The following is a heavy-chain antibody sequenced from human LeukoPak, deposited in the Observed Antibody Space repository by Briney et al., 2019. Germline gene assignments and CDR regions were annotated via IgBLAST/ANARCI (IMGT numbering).Heavy chain of an antibody. CDR2: ISDDGSNT. J-gene: IGHJ3*01. D-gene: IGHD1-7*01. V-gene: IGHV3-30*01. CDR1: GFTLSSFA. CDR3: AKDQRRSTWNYGDALDF. Sequence: GGSLRLSCAASGFTLSSFAIHWVRQAPGKGLEWVAVISDDGSNTYYAYSVKGRFTISRDNSKNTVYLQMNSLRAEDTAVYYCAKDQRRSTWNYGDALDFWGQGTMVFVSS.